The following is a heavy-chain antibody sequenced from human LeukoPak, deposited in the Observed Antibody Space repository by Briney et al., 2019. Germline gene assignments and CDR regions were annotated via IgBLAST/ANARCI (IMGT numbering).Heavy chain of an antibody. Sequence: SETLSLTCIVSDGSISSSRYYWGWIRQPPGKGLEWIGYIYYSGSTNYNPSLKSRVTISVDTSKNQFSLKLSSVTAADTAVYYCARGGGITAYYYYMDVWGKGTTVTVSS. V-gene: IGHV4-61*05. D-gene: IGHD3-3*01. CDR2: IYYSGST. CDR1: DGSISSSRYY. CDR3: ARGGGITAYYYYMDV. J-gene: IGHJ6*03.